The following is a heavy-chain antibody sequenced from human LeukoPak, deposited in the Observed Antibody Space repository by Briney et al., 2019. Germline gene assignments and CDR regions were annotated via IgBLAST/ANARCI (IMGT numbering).Heavy chain of an antibody. D-gene: IGHD5-18*01. V-gene: IGHV4-39*07. CDR2: IYYSGST. CDR1: GGSISSSSYY. Sequence: PSETLSLTCTVSGGSISSSSYYWGWIRQPPGKGLEWIGSIYYSGSTDYNPSLKSRVTISVDTSKNQFSLKLSSVTTADTAVYYCARGGYSYGYRSSYFDYWGQGTLVTVSS. J-gene: IGHJ4*02. CDR3: ARGGYSYGYRSSYFDY.